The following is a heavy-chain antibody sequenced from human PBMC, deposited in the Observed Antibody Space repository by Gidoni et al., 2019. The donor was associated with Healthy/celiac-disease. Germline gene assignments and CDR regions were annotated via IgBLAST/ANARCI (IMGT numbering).Heavy chain of an antibody. J-gene: IGHJ4*02. D-gene: IGHD2-21*02. CDR3: ARDPLAYCGGDCYSGLDY. Sequence: QVQPVESGGGVVQPGRSLRLSCAASGITVSIYGMHWGRQAPGKGLAGVAVIWYDGSNKYYADSVKGRFTISRDNSKNQLYLQMNSLRAEDTAVYYCARDPLAYCGGDCYSGLDYWGQGTLVTVSS. V-gene: IGHV3-33*01. CDR1: GITVSIYG. CDR2: IWYDGSNK.